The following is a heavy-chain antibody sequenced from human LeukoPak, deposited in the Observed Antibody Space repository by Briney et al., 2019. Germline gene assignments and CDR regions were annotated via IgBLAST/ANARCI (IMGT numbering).Heavy chain of an antibody. CDR3: AKDRYSSSWYNWFDP. CDR2: ISGSGGST. V-gene: IGHV3-23*01. D-gene: IGHD6-13*01. Sequence: GGSLRLSCAASGFTFSSYAMSRVRQAPGKGLEWVSAISGSGGSTYYADSVKGRFTISRDNSKNTLYLQMNSLRAEDTAVYYCAKDRYSSSWYNWFDPWGRGTLVTVSS. J-gene: IGHJ5*02. CDR1: GFTFSSYA.